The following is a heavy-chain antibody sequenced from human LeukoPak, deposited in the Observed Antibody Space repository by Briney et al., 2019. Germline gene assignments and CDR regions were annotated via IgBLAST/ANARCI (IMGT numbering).Heavy chain of an antibody. CDR1: GFTFSSYS. CDR2: ISSSSSYI. V-gene: IGHV3-21*01. D-gene: IGHD3-10*01. Sequence: GGSLRLSCAASGFTFSSYSMNWVRQAPGKGLEWVSSISSSSSYIYYADSVKGRFTISRDNAKNSLYLQMNSLRAEDTAVYYCTHSFYYQGSGSSLPPHDTWGQGTLVTVSS. J-gene: IGHJ5*02. CDR3: THSFYYQGSGSSLPPHDT.